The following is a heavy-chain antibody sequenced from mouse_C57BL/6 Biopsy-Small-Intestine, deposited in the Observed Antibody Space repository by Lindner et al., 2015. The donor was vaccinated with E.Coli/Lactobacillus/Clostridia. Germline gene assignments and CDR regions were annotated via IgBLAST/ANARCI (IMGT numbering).Heavy chain of an antibody. CDR1: GYAFINYL. V-gene: IGHV1-54*01. D-gene: IGHD3-3*01. Sequence: VQLQESGAELVRPGTSVKVSCKASGYAFINYLIEWVKQRPGQGLEWIGVINPGSGSTYYNERFKGKATLTADKSSSTAYMQLSSLTSEDSAVYFCARRDPHWYFDVWGTGTMVTVSS. CDR3: ARRDPHWYFDV. CDR2: INPGSGST. J-gene: IGHJ1*03.